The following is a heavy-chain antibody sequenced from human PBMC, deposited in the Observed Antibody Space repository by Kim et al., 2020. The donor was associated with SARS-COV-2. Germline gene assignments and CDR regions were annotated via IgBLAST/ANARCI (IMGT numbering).Heavy chain of an antibody. J-gene: IGHJ3*02. D-gene: IGHD5-12*01. CDR1: GGSISSYY. Sequence: SETLSLTCTVSGGSISSYYWSWIRQPPGKGLEWIGYIYYSGSTNYNPSLKSRVTISVDTSKNQFSLKLSSVTAADTAVYYCARGSGYDFSWGDDAFDIWGQGTMVTVSS. CDR2: IYYSGST. V-gene: IGHV4-59*01. CDR3: ARGSGYDFSWGDDAFDI.